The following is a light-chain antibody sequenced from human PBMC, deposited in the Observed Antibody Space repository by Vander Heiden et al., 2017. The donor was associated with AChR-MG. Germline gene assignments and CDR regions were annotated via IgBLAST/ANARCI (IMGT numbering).Light chain of an antibody. Sequence: QSVLTQPPSASGTPGQRVTISCSGSSSNIGSNTVNWYQQLPGTAPKLLIYSNVQRPSGVPDRFSGSKSGTSASLAISGLQSEDEADYYCAAWDDSLSGLVFGGGTKLTVL. V-gene: IGLV1-44*01. CDR3: AAWDDSLSGLV. J-gene: IGLJ2*01. CDR2: SNV. CDR1: SSNIGSNT.